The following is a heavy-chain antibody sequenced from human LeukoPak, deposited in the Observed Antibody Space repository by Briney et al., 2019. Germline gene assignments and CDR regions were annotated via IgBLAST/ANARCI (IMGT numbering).Heavy chain of an antibody. J-gene: IGHJ4*02. Sequence: ASVKVSCKASRYTFTGYYMHWVRQAPGQGLEWMGWINPHSGDTNYPQKFQGRVTMTRDTSISTAYMELSRLRSDDTAVYYCASDMRSRGYSGYDCLDHWGQGTLVTVSS. CDR1: RYTFTGYY. D-gene: IGHD5-12*01. V-gene: IGHV1-2*02. CDR3: ASDMRSRGYSGYDCLDH. CDR2: INPHSGDT.